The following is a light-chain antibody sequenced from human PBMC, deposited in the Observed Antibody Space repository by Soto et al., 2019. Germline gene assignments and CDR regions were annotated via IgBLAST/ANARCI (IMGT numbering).Light chain of an antibody. J-gene: IGLJ1*01. CDR3: CSSAPSSTSG. V-gene: IGLV2-23*01. Sequence: QSALAQPASVSGPPGQSITISCTGTDSDVGAYNSVSWYQQHPHKAPRLIIYKGTRRPSGISYRFSGSTSGNAASLTISALQADDESDYFDCSSAPSSTSGFATGP. CDR2: KGT. CDR1: DSDVGAYNS.